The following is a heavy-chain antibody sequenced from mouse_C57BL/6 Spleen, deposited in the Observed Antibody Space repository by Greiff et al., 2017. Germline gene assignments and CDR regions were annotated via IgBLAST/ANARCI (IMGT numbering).Heavy chain of an antibody. D-gene: IGHD4-1*01. CDR1: GYTFTSYW. V-gene: IGHV1-64*01. Sequence: VQLQQPGAELVKPGASVKLSCKASGYTFTSYWMHWVKQRPGQGLEWIGMIHPNSSSTNYNEKFKSKATLTVDKSSSTAYMQLSSLTSEDSAVYYCARSKTGTSFDYWGQGTTLTVSS. J-gene: IGHJ2*01. CDR3: ARSKTGTSFDY. CDR2: IHPNSSST.